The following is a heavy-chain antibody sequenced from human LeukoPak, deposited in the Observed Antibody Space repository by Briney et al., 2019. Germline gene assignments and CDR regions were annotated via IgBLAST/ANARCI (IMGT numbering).Heavy chain of an antibody. D-gene: IGHD3-3*01. CDR1: GYTFTSHD. CDR3: ATDRTNYDFWSGIGDYGMDV. Sequence: GASVKVSCKASGYTFTSHDINWVRRATGQGLEWMGWMNPDNGNTGYAQKFQGRVTMTEDTSTDTAYMEPSSLRSEDTAVYYCATDRTNYDFWSGIGDYGMDVWGQGTTVTVSS. J-gene: IGHJ6*02. V-gene: IGHV1-8*01. CDR2: MNPDNGNT.